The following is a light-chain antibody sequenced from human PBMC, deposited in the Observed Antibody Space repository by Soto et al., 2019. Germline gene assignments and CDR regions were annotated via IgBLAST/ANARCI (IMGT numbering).Light chain of an antibody. CDR1: SSDVGSYNL. V-gene: IGLV2-23*01. Sequence: QSALTQPASVSGSPGQSITISCTRTSSDVGSYNLVSWYQQHPGKALKLMIYEGSKRPSGVSNRFSGSKSGNTASLTISGLQAEDEADYYCCSYAGSSTWVFGGGTKLTVL. CDR2: EGS. CDR3: CSYAGSSTWV. J-gene: IGLJ3*02.